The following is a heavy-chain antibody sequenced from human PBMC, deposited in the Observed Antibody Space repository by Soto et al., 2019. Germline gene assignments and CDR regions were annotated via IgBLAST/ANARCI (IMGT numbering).Heavy chain of an antibody. D-gene: IGHD5-18*01. CDR2: ISYDGSNK. CDR3: ARGGYSYGYGLDY. CDR1: GFTFSSYA. Sequence: QVQLVESGGGVVQPGRSLRLSCAASGFTFSSYAMHWVRQAPGKGLEWVAVISYDGSNKYYADSVKGRFTISRDNSKNTLYLQMNSLRAEDTAVYYCARGGYSYGYGLDYWGQGTLVTVSS. J-gene: IGHJ4*02. V-gene: IGHV3-30-3*01.